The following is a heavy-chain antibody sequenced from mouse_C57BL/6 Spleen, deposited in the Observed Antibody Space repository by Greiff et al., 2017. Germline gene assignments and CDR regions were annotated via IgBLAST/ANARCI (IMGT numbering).Heavy chain of an antibody. CDR3: ARYPYYGSSPFDHMDY. Sequence: QVHVKQSGAELARPGASVKLSCKASGYTFTSYGISWVKQRTGQGLEWIGEIYPRSGTPYYNVKFKGKATLTADKSSSTAYMELRSLTSEYSAVYFCARYPYYGSSPFDHMDYWGQGTSVTVSS. V-gene: IGHV1-81*01. D-gene: IGHD1-1*01. CDR2: IYPRSGTP. CDR1: GYTFTSYG. J-gene: IGHJ4*01.